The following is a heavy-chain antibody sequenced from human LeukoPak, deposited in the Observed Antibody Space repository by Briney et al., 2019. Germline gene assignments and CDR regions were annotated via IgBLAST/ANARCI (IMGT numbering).Heavy chain of an antibody. J-gene: IGHJ4*02. CDR2: INPNSGGT. Sequence: ASVKVSCKASGYTFTGYYMHWVRQAPGQGLEWMGWINPNSGGTNYAQKFQGRVTMTRDTSISTAYMELSRLRSDDTAVYYCARDRKSGSYYSVWGQGTLVTASS. D-gene: IGHD1-26*01. CDR1: GYTFTGYY. CDR3: ARDRKSGSYYSV. V-gene: IGHV1-2*02.